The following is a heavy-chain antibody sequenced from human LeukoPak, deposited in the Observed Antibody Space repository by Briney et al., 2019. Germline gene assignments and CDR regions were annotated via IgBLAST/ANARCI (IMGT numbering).Heavy chain of an antibody. D-gene: IGHD2-2*02. Sequence: PGGSLRLSCAASGFTYSSYAMSWVRQAPGKGLEWVSAISGSGGSTYYADSVKGRFTISRDNSKNTLYLQMNSLRAEDTAVYYCAKGLIPQPLKYCSSTSCYRPEAIDYWGQGTLVTVSS. J-gene: IGHJ4*02. V-gene: IGHV3-23*01. CDR1: GFTYSSYA. CDR3: AKGLIPQPLKYCSSTSCYRPEAIDY. CDR2: ISGSGGST.